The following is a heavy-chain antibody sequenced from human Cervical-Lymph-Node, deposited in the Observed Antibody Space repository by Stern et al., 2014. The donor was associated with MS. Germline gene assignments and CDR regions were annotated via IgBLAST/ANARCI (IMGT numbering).Heavy chain of an antibody. V-gene: IGHV3-30*18. J-gene: IGHJ4*02. Sequence: QVQLVESGGGVVQPGRSLRLSCAASGFTFSSYGMHWVRQAPGKGLAWVAVISYDGSSEFYAESVKGRFTISRDNSKNTLYLQVRSLRAEDTAVYYCAKVLLGDTAMAHWGQGTLVTVSS. CDR2: ISYDGSSE. CDR1: GFTFSSYG. CDR3: AKVLLGDTAMAH. D-gene: IGHD5-18*01.